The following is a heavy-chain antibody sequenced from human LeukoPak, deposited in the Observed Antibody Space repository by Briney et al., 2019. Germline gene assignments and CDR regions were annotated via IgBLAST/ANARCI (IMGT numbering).Heavy chain of an antibody. CDR2: INRNNGKT. CDR3: TRDLGVTAKDPFEY. J-gene: IGHJ4*02. V-gene: IGHV1-18*01. CDR1: GDRSSTYG. Sequence: ASVKVSCKISGDRSSTYGINWVRQAPGQGLEWLGWINRNNGKTKYGQKFQGRVTMTRDTDTTTYYMEMRSLRSDDTAIYYCTRDLGVTAKDPFEYWGQGTLVTATS. D-gene: IGHD3-10*01.